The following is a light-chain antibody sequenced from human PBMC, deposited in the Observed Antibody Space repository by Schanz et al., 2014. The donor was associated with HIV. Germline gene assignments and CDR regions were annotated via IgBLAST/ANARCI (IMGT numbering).Light chain of an antibody. Sequence: QSALTQPASVSGSPGQSITISCTGTSSDVGTYNLVSWYQQHPGKAPKLMIYDVTKRPSGVSNRFSGSKSGNTASLTISGLQAEDEADYYCSSYTSSSTFVVFGGGTKVTVL. CDR1: SSDVGTYNL. J-gene: IGLJ2*01. V-gene: IGLV2-14*02. CDR3: SSYTSSSTFVV. CDR2: DVT.